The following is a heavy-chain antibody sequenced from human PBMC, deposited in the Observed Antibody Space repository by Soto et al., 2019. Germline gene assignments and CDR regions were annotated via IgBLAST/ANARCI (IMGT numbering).Heavy chain of an antibody. J-gene: IGHJ5*02. V-gene: IGHV4-31*03. D-gene: IGHD3-9*01. CDR2: IYYSGST. Sequence: SETLSLTCTVSGGSISSGGYYWSWIRQHPGKGLEWIGYIYYSGSTYYNPSLKSRVTISVDTSKNQFSLKLSSVTAADTAVYYCARAASVLRYFYWLSFTNWFDPWGQGTLVTVSS. CDR1: GGSISSGGYY. CDR3: ARAASVLRYFYWLSFTNWFDP.